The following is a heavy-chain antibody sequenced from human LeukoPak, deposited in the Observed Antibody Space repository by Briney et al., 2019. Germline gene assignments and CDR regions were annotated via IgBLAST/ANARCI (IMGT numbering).Heavy chain of an antibody. CDR3: ARGMGYGTVGGWFDP. CDR1: GGPISRGGYS. CDR2: IYPSGST. Sequence: SETLSVTCAVSGGPISRGGYSGRWIRQPPGKGLGWIRYIYPSGSTCYNPSLQSRVTISVDRSKNQFPLKLSSVTAADTAVDYCARGMGYGTVGGWFDPWGQGTLVTVSS. J-gene: IGHJ5*02. D-gene: IGHD2-8*01. V-gene: IGHV4-30-2*01.